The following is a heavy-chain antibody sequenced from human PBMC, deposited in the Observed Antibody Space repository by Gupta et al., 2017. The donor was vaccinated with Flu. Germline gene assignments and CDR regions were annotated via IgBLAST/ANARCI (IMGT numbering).Heavy chain of an antibody. D-gene: IGHD1-26*01. CDR2: IYPGDSDT. CDR3: ARRRGGSHNWFDP. J-gene: IGHJ5*02. Sequence: EVQLVRSGAEVKKTGESLKISCTGSGYSFTSYCNGWARQMPGKGLEWMGIIYPGDSDTRYSPSFQGQVTTSADKSISTAYLQWSSLKASDTAMYYCARRRGGSHNWFDPWGQGTLVTVSS. CDR1: GYSFTSYC. V-gene: IGHV5-51*03.